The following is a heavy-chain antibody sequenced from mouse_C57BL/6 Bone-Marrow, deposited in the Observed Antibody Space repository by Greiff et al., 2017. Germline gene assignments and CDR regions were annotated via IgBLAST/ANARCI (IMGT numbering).Heavy chain of an antibody. CDR2: IDPSDSET. CDR1: GYTFTSYW. CDR3: ARPHYYCSSPYAMDY. Sequence: VQLQQPGAELVRPGSSVKLSCKASGYTFTSYWMHWVKQRPIQGLEWIGNIDPSDSETHYNQKFKDKATLTVDKSSRTAYMQLSRLTSADSAVYYCARPHYYCSSPYAMDYWGQGPSVTVSS. V-gene: IGHV1-52*01. J-gene: IGHJ4*01. D-gene: IGHD1-1*01.